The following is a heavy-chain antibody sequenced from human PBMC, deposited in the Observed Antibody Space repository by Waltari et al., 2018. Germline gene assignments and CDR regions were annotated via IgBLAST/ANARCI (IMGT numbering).Heavy chain of an antibody. V-gene: IGHV3-15*05. Sequence: EVHLEESGGGLVKPGGSLRLSCAASGFNFSDAWMGGVRQAPGKGGGWVGRSKSGSEGGTIHYAAPVKGRFSISRDDSRSTLFLQMNSLRVEDTGVYYCTTGLTLPGEVDDFWGQGTQVTVSS. D-gene: IGHD4-17*01. J-gene: IGHJ4*02. CDR2: SKSGSEGGTI. CDR1: GFNFSDAW. CDR3: TTGLTLPGEVDDF.